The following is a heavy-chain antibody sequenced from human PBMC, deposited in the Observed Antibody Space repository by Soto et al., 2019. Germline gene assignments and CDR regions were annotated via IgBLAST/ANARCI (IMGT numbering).Heavy chain of an antibody. V-gene: IGHV5-51*01. Sequence: GESLKISCQGSGYRFSSYWIGWVRQMPGKGLEWMGIIYPDDSDTRYSPSFQGQVTISADKSISTAYLQWSSLKASDTAMYYCARQDSGYDDHYYYYMDVWGKGTTVTVSS. D-gene: IGHD5-12*01. CDR1: GYRFSSYW. CDR3: ARQDSGYDDHYYYYMDV. J-gene: IGHJ6*03. CDR2: IYPDDSDT.